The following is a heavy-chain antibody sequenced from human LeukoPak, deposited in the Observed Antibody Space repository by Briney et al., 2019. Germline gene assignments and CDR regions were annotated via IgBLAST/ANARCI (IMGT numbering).Heavy chain of an antibody. J-gene: IGHJ4*02. CDR1: GFTFSSYW. CDR3: TIGHYGDYT. D-gene: IGHD4-17*01. V-gene: IGHV3-7*01. Sequence: PGGSLRLSCAASGFTFSSYWMNWVRQAPGKGLEWVANIKQDGSEKYYVDSVKGRFTISRDNAKNSLYLQMSSLKAEDTALYYCTIGHYGDYTWRQGILVTVSS. CDR2: IKQDGSEK.